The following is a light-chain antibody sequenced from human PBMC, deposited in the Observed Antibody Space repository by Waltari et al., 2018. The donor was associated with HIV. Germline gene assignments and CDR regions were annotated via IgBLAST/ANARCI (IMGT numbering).Light chain of an antibody. CDR1: SSDVGGYNY. Sequence: QSALTQPPSASGSPGQSVTISCTGTSSDVGGYNYVSWYQQHPGKAPKLMIYEVSKRPSGVPGRFPCSKAGNTASLTVSGLQAEDEADYYCSSYAGSNKVLFGGGTKLTVL. V-gene: IGLV2-8*01. J-gene: IGLJ2*01. CDR2: EVS. CDR3: SSYAGSNKVL.